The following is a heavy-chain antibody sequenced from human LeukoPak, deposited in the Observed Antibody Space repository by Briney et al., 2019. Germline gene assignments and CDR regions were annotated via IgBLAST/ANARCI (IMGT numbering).Heavy chain of an antibody. J-gene: IGHJ4*02. CDR2: IGSHGTTI. CDR1: GFTFSTYS. CDR3: ARHDYGGNSANY. Sequence: GGSLRLSCAASGFTFSTYSMNWVRQAPGRGLEWVSYIGSHGTTIYYADPVKGRFTISRDNAKNSLYLQMNSLRAEDTAVYYCARHDYGGNSANYWGQGTLVTVSS. V-gene: IGHV3-48*04. D-gene: IGHD4-23*01.